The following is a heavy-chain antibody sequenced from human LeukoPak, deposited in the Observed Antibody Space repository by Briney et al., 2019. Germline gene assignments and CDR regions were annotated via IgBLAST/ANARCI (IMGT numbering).Heavy chain of an antibody. J-gene: IGHJ5*02. CDR2: ISSSGSTI. V-gene: IGHV3-48*03. CDR1: GFTFSSYE. D-gene: IGHD6-19*01. CDR3: AKRNSFSSGWFTA. Sequence: PGGSLRLSCAASGFTFSSYEMNWVRQAPGKGLEWVSYISSSGSTIYYADSVKGRFTISRDNPNNALYLQMNSLRAEDTAVYYCAKRNSFSSGWFTAWGQGTLVTVSS.